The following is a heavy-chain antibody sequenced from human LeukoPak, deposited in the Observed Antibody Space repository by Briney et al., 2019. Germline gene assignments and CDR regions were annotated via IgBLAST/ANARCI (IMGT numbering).Heavy chain of an antibody. D-gene: IGHD3-9*01. J-gene: IGHJ4*02. Sequence: SETLSLTCAVYGGSFSGYYWSWIRQPPGKGPEWSGEINHSGSTNYNPSLKSRVTISVDTSKNQFSLKLSSVTAADTAVYYCARGGTELRYFDWAQYYFDYWGQGTLVTVSS. CDR1: GGSFSGYY. CDR2: INHSGST. CDR3: ARGGTELRYFDWAQYYFDY. V-gene: IGHV4-34*01.